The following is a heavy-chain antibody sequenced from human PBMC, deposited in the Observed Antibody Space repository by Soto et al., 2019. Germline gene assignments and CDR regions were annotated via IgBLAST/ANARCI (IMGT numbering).Heavy chain of an antibody. Sequence: SETLSLTCTVSGGSISSSYWSWIRQPPGKGLEWIGYIYYSGSTNYNPSLKSRVTISVDTSKNQYSLKLSSVTAADTAVYYCAREGPSGITGTRRVFDYWGQGTLVTVSS. CDR1: GGSISSSY. J-gene: IGHJ4*02. D-gene: IGHD1-20*01. V-gene: IGHV4-59*01. CDR2: IYYSGST. CDR3: AREGPSGITGTRRVFDY.